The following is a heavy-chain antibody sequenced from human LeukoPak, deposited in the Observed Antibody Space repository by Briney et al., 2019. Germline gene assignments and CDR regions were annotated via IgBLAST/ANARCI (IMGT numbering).Heavy chain of an antibody. CDR2: ISSNTRII. Sequence: GGSLRLSCAASGFTFSNYGMNWVRQTPGKGLEWVSYISSNTRIIDYADSVKGRFTISRDNAKNSLYLQMNSLRVEDTAVYYCTRGGVDYWGQGTLVTVSS. V-gene: IGHV3-48*04. CDR3: TRGGVDY. CDR1: GFTFSNYG. J-gene: IGHJ4*02.